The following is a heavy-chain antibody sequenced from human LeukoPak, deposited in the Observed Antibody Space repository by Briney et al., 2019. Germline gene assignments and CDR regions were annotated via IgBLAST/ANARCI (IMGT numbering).Heavy chain of an antibody. V-gene: IGHV1-46*01. Sequence: ASVKVSRKASGYTFTSHYMHWVRQAPGQGLEWMGIINPSGGSTSYAQKFQGRVTMTRDTSTSTVYMELSSLRSEDTAVYYCARVGGWYSVVDYWGQGTLVTVSS. D-gene: IGHD6-19*01. CDR1: GYTFTSHY. CDR2: INPSGGST. J-gene: IGHJ4*02. CDR3: ARVGGWYSVVDY.